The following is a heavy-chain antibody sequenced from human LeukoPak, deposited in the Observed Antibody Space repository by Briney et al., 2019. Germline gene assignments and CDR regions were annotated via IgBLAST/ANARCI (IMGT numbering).Heavy chain of an antibody. CDR1: GGSVTSGNYY. V-gene: IGHV4-61*02. CDR3: AREPPGY. CDR2: IYTNGGA. J-gene: IGHJ4*02. Sequence: SQTLSLTRTVSGGSVTSGNYYWNWIRQPAGKGLEWIGRIYTNGGASYNPSLKSRVTISIDASKNQFSLKLSSVTAADTAVYYCAREPPGYWGQGILVTVSS.